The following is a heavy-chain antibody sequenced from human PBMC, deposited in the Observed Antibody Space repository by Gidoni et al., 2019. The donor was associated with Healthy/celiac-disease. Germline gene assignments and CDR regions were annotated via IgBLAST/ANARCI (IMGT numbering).Heavy chain of an antibody. CDR1: GGSISSSSYY. Sequence: QLQLQESGPGLVKPSETLSLTCTVSGGSISSSSYYWGWIRQPPGKGLEWIGSIYYSGSTYYNPSLKSRVTISVDTSKNQFSLKLSSVTAADTAVYYCARQGSGGEWLRVLGYRVDPWGQGTLVTVSS. CDR2: IYYSGST. V-gene: IGHV4-39*01. J-gene: IGHJ5*02. CDR3: ARQGSGGEWLRVLGYRVDP. D-gene: IGHD5-12*01.